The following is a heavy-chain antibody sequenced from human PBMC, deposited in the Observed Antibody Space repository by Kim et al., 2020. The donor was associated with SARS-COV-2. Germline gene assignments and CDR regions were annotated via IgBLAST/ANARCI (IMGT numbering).Heavy chain of an antibody. V-gene: IGHV1-18*01. D-gene: IGHD3-10*01. J-gene: IGHJ4*02. CDR2: ISAYNGNT. CDR3: ARANGITMVRGVIPAGGVGY. CDR1: GYTFTSYG. Sequence: ASVKVSCKASGYTFTSYGISWVRQAPGQGLEWMGWISAYNGNTNYAQKLQGRVTMTTDTSTSTAYMELRSLRSDDTAVYYCARANGITMVRGVIPAGGVGYWGQGTLVTVSS.